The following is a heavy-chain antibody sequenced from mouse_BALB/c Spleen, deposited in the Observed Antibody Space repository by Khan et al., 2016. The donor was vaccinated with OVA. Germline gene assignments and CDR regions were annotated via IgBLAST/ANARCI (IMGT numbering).Heavy chain of an antibody. CDR2: ISYSGST. CDR3: ARKNYYGDAMDY. CDR1: GYSITSGYA. J-gene: IGHJ4*01. Sequence: EVQLQESGPGLVKPSQSLSLTCTVTGYSITSGYAWNWIRQFPGNKLELMGYISYSGSTSYNPSLRSRISITRDTSKNQFFLQLNSVTTEDTATYYCARKNYYGDAMDYWGQGTSVTVSS. V-gene: IGHV3-2*02. D-gene: IGHD1-2*01.